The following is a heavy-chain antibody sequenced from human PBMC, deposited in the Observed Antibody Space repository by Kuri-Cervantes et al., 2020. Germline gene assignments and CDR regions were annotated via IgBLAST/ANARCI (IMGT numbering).Heavy chain of an antibody. V-gene: IGHV3-30*18. D-gene: IGHD3-22*01. CDR2: ISHDGRVA. CDR3: AKETTMRRSQSLDC. CDR1: GFTLSDYG. Sequence: GGSLRLSCVASGFTLSDYGMQWVRQAPGKGLDWVAVISHDGRVAYYADSVKGRFTLSRDNSKNTLYLQMNSLRAEDMAVYYCAKETTMRRSQSLDCWGPGTLVTVSS. J-gene: IGHJ4*02.